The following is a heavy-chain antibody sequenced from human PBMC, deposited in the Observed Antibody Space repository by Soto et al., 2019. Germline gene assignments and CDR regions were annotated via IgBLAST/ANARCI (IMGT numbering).Heavy chain of an antibody. CDR2: INWNSATI. Sequence: EVQLVESGGALVQLGGSLRLSCAASGFTFNDYAMHWVRQAPGKGLEWVSGINWNSATIAYADSVKGRFTISRDNAKNSLNLQMNSLRAEDTALYYCVKDAVSSFFEGFHNWGQGTLVAVSS. V-gene: IGHV3-9*01. CDR3: VKDAVSSFFEGFHN. D-gene: IGHD6-13*01. CDR1: GFTFNDYA. J-gene: IGHJ1*01.